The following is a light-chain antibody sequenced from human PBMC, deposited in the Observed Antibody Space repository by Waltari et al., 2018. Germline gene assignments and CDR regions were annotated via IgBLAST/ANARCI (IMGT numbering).Light chain of an antibody. CDR3: QSYDSSLSGVV. V-gene: IGLV1-40*01. CDR2: GNN. Sequence: QSVLTQPPSVSGAPGQRVTISCTGSSSNIGAPYELHRYRHLPGTAPRLLIYGNNHRPSGVPDRFSGSKSGTSASLAITGLQAEDEADYYCQSYDSSLSGVVFGGGTKLTVL. CDR1: SSNIGAPYE. J-gene: IGLJ2*01.